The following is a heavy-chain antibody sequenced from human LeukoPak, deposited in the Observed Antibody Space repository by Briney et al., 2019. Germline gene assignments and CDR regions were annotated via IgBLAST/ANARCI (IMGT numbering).Heavy chain of an antibody. Sequence: SETLSLTCAVYGGSLSTYYWTWIRQPPGKGLEWIGEINHSGSTNYNPSLKRRVTISVDTSKNQFSLKPSSVTAADTAVYYCTRNGPDYSNWGQGTLVTVSS. V-gene: IGHV4-34*01. D-gene: IGHD4-11*01. CDR3: TRNGPDYSN. J-gene: IGHJ4*02. CDR2: INHSGST. CDR1: GGSLSTYY.